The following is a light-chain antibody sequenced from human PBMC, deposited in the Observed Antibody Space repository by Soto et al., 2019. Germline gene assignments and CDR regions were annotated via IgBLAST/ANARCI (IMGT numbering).Light chain of an antibody. CDR2: EVR. CDR1: SSDVGGYNY. Sequence: QSALTQPASVSGSPGQSITISCTGTSSDVGGYNYVSWYQQHPGKAPKVMIYEVRNRPSGASNRFSGSNSGNPDALTISWIKDEEDADYYSSSYTTSSPVVFGGGTKLNVL. CDR3: SSYTTSSPVV. V-gene: IGLV2-14*01. J-gene: IGLJ2*01.